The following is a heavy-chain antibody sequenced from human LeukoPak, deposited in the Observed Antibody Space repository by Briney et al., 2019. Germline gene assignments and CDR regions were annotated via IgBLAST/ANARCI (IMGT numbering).Heavy chain of an antibody. V-gene: IGHV1-2*02. CDR1: GYTFIGYY. CDR3: ARHASPFLY. Sequence: ASVKVSCKASGYTFIGYYIHWVRQAPGQGLEWMGWINPNSGGTNYEQKFQGRVTMTRDTSISTAYMELSRLRSDDTAVYYCARHASPFLYCGEGTLVTVSS. J-gene: IGHJ4*02. CDR2: INPNSGGT. D-gene: IGHD2/OR15-2a*01.